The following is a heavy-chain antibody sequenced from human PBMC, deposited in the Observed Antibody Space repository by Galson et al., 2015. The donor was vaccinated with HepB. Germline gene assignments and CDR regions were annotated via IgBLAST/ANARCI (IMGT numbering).Heavy chain of an antibody. J-gene: IGHJ4*02. CDR3: ARAPWYGAPRGYFDY. Sequence: SLRLSCAASGFTFSSYSMNWVRQAPGKGLEWVSYISSSSTIYYADSVKGRFTISRDNAKNSLYLQMNSLRDEDTAVYYCARAPWYGAPRGYFDYWGQGTLVTVSS. V-gene: IGHV3-48*02. CDR1: GFTFSSYS. CDR2: ISSSSTI. D-gene: IGHD4-17*01.